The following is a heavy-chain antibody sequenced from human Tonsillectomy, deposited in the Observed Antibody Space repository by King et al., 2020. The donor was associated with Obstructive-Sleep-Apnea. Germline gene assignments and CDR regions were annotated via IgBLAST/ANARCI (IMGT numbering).Heavy chain of an antibody. J-gene: IGHJ4*02. CDR3: ARDLLMIVRYYFDY. V-gene: IGHV3-30*04. Sequence: QLVQSGGGVVQPGRSLRLSCAASGFTFSSYAMHWVRQAPGKGLEWVAVISYDGSNKYYADSVKDRFTISRDNSKNTLYLQMNSLRAEDTAVYYCARDLLMIVRYYFDYWGQGTLVTVSS. CDR2: ISYDGSNK. CDR1: GFTFSSYA. D-gene: IGHD3-22*01.